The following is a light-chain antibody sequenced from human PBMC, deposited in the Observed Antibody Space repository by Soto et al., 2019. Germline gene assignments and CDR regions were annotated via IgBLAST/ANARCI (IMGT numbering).Light chain of an antibody. CDR3: HKYNSAPLT. J-gene: IGKJ1*01. Sequence: TQSPSSLSASVGDRVTMTCRARQGISNYLAWYQQKPGKVPKLLIYAASTLQSGVPSRFSGSACGTEFTLTISSLRPEDVATYYCHKYNSAPLTFGQGTKVDIK. CDR2: AAS. V-gene: IGKV1-27*01. CDR1: QGISNY.